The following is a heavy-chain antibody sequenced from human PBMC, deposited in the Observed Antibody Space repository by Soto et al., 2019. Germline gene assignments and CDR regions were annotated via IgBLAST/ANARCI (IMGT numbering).Heavy chain of an antibody. J-gene: IGHJ4*02. CDR2: IYSDGTT. CDR3: ARDRRAEAFTEYFFDY. Sequence: EVQLVQSGGDLVQPGGSLSLSCAASGFSVSSNYMSWVRQAPGKGLEWISVIYSDGTTYYADSVKGRFTISRDSSRNTLYLQMNSRRAEDTAVYFCARDRRAEAFTEYFFDYWGQGTLVTVSS. CDR1: GFSVSSNY. D-gene: IGHD3-10*01. V-gene: IGHV3-66*01.